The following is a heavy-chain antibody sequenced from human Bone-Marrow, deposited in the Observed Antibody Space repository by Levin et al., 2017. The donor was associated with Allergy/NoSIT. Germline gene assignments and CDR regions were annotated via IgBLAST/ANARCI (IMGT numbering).Heavy chain of an antibody. J-gene: IGHJ6*02. CDR2: IYHSGRS. D-gene: IGHD3-22*01. V-gene: IGHV4-39*07. Sequence: SQTLSLTCTVSGGSISSSPYYWGWIRQPPGKGLECIGVIYHSGRSYYNPSLQSRVTISVDTPKNQFSLKLRSVTAADTAVYHCARLYDSSAHGLDVWGQGTTVTVSS. CDR3: ARLYDSSAHGLDV. CDR1: GGSISSSPYY.